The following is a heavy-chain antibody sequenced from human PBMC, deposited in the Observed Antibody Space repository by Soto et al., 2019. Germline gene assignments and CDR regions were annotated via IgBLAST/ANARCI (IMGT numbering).Heavy chain of an antibody. Sequence: GGSLRLSCAASGFTFSSYWMHWVRQAPGKGLVWVSRINSDGSSTSYADSVKGRFTISRDNAKNTLYLQMNSLRAEDTAVYYCARALMATIKNWFDPWGQGTLVTVYS. J-gene: IGHJ5*02. V-gene: IGHV3-74*01. D-gene: IGHD5-12*01. CDR3: ARALMATIKNWFDP. CDR1: GFTFSSYW. CDR2: INSDGSST.